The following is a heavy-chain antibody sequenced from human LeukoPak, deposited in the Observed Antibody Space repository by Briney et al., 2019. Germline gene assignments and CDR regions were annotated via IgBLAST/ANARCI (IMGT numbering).Heavy chain of an antibody. CDR2: ISYDGSNK. D-gene: IGHD4-17*01. J-gene: IGHJ3*02. CDR1: GFTFSSYG. Sequence: GGSLRLSCAASGFTFSSYGMHWVRQAPGKGLEWVAVISYDGSNKYYADSVKGRFTISRDNSKNTLYLQMNSLRAEDTAVYYCARDRDDPTVTIKGGAFDIWGQGTMVTVSS. V-gene: IGHV3-30*03. CDR3: ARDRDDPTVTIKGGAFDI.